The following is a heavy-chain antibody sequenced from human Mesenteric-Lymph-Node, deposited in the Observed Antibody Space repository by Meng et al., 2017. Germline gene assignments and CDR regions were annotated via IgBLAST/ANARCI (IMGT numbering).Heavy chain of an antibody. Sequence: QVPLPQWGAGLLQPSETLHLTFAGYGGSFSGYYWSWIRQPPGKGLEWIGEINHSGSTNYNPSLKSRVTISVDTSNNQFSLKLSSVTAADTAVYYCARVGWRQWSFDLWGRGTLVTVSS. V-gene: IGHV4-34*01. J-gene: IGHJ2*01. CDR2: INHSGST. CDR3: ARVGWRQWSFDL. CDR1: GGSFSGYY. D-gene: IGHD5-18*01.